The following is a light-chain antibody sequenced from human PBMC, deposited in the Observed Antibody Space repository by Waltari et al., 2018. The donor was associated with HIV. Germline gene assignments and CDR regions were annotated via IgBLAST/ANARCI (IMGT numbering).Light chain of an antibody. V-gene: IGLV1-51*01. Sequence: QSVLTQPTSMSPAPGREAPISCSRSSSNIGHNYVSWYQQVPGTAPKLLIYDNNKRPSGIPDRFSGSKSGTSATLDITGLQTGDEADYYCATWDSSLGAGVVFGGGTKLTLL. J-gene: IGLJ3*02. CDR2: DNN. CDR3: ATWDSSLGAGVV. CDR1: SSNIGHNY.